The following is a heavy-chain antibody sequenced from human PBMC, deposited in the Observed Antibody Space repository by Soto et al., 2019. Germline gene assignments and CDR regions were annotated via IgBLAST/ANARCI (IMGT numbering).Heavy chain of an antibody. CDR2: ISSSSSYI. Sequence: PGGSLRLSCAASGFTFSSYSMHWVCQAPGKGLEWVSSISSSSSYIYYADSVKGRFTISRDNAKNSLYLQMNGLRAEDTAVYYCARQHSGTWYDFDSWGQGTLVTVSS. CDR1: GFTFSSYS. CDR3: ARQHSGTWYDFDS. D-gene: IGHD6-13*01. J-gene: IGHJ4*02. V-gene: IGHV3-21*01.